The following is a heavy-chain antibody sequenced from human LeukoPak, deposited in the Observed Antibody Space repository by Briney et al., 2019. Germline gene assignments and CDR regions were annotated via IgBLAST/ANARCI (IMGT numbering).Heavy chain of an antibody. Sequence: GGSLRLSCAASGFTFDDYGMSWVRQAPGKGLEWVSDINWNGGSTDCADSVKGRFTISRDNAKNSLYLHMSSLRDEDTAFYYCARRHTTNWYNWFDPWGQGTLVIVSS. CDR3: ARRHTTNWYNWFDP. CDR2: INWNGGST. CDR1: GFTFDDYG. V-gene: IGHV3-20*04. J-gene: IGHJ5*02. D-gene: IGHD1-1*01.